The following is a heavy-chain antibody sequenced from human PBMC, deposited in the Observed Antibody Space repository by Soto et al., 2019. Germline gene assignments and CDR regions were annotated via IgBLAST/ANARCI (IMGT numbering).Heavy chain of an antibody. CDR3: ASISIVVGGAEYFQH. J-gene: IGHJ1*01. V-gene: IGHV4-31*03. CDR2: IYYSGST. CDR1: GGSISSGGYY. Sequence: QVQLQESGPGLVKPSQTLSLTCTVSGGSISSGGYYWSWIRQPPGKGLEWIGYIYYSGSTYYTPSLKSRVTISVDTSKNQFSLKLSSVTAADTAVYYCASISIVVGGAEYFQHWGQGTLVTVSS. D-gene: IGHD2-21*01.